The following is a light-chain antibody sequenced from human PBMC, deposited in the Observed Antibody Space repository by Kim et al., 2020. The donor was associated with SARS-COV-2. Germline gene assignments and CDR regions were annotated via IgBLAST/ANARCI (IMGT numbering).Light chain of an antibody. V-gene: IGLV3-1*01. CDR1: KLGDKY. Sequence: PGQTARITCSGDKLGDKYAFWYQQKPGQSPVLVMFQHDKRPSGISQRFSGSNSGNTAILTISGTRTIDEADYYCQAWDSSAAVFGGGTKLIVL. J-gene: IGLJ2*01. CDR2: QHD. CDR3: QAWDSSAAV.